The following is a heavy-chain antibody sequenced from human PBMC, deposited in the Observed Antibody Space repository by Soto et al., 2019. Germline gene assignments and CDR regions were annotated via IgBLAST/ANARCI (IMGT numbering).Heavy chain of an antibody. Sequence: QVQLVESGGGVVQPGRSLRLSCAASGFTFSSYGMHWVRQAPGNGLEWVAVISYDGSNKYYADSVKGRFTISRDNSKNTLYLQMNSLRAEDTAVYYCVKDRSSNYYYYYYMDVWGKGTTVTVSS. CDR1: GFTFSSYG. CDR2: ISYDGSNK. J-gene: IGHJ6*03. CDR3: VKDRSSNYYYYYYMDV. V-gene: IGHV3-30*18. D-gene: IGHD4-4*01.